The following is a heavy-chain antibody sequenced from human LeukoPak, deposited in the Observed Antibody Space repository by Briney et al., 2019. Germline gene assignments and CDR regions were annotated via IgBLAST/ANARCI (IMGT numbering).Heavy chain of an antibody. D-gene: IGHD2-2*02. Sequence: SETLSLTCAVYGGSFSGYYWSWIRQPPGKGLEWIGEINHSGSTNYNPSLKSRVTISVDTSKNQFSLKLSSVTAADTAVYYCARSRRSVVPAAIAHKGPPYYYYYYGMDVWGQGTTVTVSS. CDR3: ARSRRSVVPAAIAHKGPPYYYYYYGMDV. CDR2: INHSGST. CDR1: GGSFSGYY. J-gene: IGHJ6*02. V-gene: IGHV4-34*01.